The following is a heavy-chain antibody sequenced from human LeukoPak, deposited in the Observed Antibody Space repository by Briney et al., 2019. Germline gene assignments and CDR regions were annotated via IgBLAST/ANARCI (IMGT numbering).Heavy chain of an antibody. CDR1: GYTFTSYG. V-gene: IGHV1-18*01. CDR3: ARVDIVVVPAASFDY. J-gene: IGHJ4*02. CDR2: ISAYNGNT. D-gene: IGHD2-2*01. Sequence: ASVKVSCKASGYTFTSYGISWVRQAPGQGLEWMGWISAYNGNTNYAQKLQGRVTMTTDTSTSTAYMELRSLRSDDTAVYYCARVDIVVVPAASFDYWGQGTLVTVSS.